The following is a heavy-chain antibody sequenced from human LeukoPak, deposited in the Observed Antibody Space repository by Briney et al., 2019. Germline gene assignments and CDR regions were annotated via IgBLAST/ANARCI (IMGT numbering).Heavy chain of an antibody. V-gene: IGHV3-48*01. CDR2: ISSSSTI. J-gene: IGHJ4*02. CDR1: GFTFSSYS. D-gene: IGHD5-24*01. Sequence: GGSLRLSCAASGFTFSSYSMNWVRQAPGKGLEWVSYISSSSTIYYADSAKGRFTISRDNAKNSLYLQMNSLRVEDTAVYYCARGDMATNTYFDYWGQGTLVTVSS. CDR3: ARGDMATNTYFDY.